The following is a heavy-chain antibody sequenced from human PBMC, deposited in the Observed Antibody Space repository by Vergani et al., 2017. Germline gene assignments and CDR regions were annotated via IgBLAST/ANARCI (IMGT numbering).Heavy chain of an antibody. Sequence: RLVQSGGGLAHPGGSLRLSCAASGLPVSGFAFNTYAMISVRQAPGKGLEWVSGISATWDDNTDYADSVTGRFTISRYNSKSTLFLQMNGLTSEDTAICYCAQGANSVPRLLVYWGQGALVAVSS. D-gene: IGHD4/OR15-4a*01. CDR3: AQGANSVPRLLVY. V-gene: IGHV3-23*04. CDR2: ISATWDDNT. J-gene: IGHJ4*02. CDR1: GLPVSGFAFNTYA.